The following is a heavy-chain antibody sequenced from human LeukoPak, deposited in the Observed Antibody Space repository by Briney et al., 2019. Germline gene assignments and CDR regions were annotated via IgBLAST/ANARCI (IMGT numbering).Heavy chain of an antibody. V-gene: IGHV4-34*01. CDR2: INDSGST. CDR1: GGSFSGYY. J-gene: IGHJ3*02. CDR3: ARGRPLRAFDI. Sequence: SETLSLTCAVYGGSFSGYYWSWIRQPPGMGLEWIGEINDSGSTNYNPSLKSRVTISVDTSKNQFSLKLSSVTAADTAVYYCARGRPLRAFDIWGQGTMVTVSS.